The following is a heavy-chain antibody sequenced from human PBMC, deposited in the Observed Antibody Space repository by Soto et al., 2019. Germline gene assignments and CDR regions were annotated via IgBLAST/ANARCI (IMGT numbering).Heavy chain of an antibody. CDR2: IYHSRST. Sequence: SETLSLTCTVSGGSISSGDYYWSWIRQPPGKGLEWIGYIYHSRSTYYNPSLKSRVTISVDRSKNQFSLKLSSVTAADTAVYYCARGPPLGYWGQGTLVTVSS. V-gene: IGHV4-30-4*01. CDR3: ARGPPLGY. J-gene: IGHJ4*02. CDR1: GGSISSGDYY.